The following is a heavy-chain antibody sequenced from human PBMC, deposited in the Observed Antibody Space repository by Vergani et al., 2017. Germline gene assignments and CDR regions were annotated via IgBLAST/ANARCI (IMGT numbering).Heavy chain of an antibody. CDR2: VRYDGSNK. CDR3: AKDYGDYTYYFDY. J-gene: IGHJ4*02. Sequence: QVQLVESGGGVVQPGGSLRLSCAASGCTFSSYGMHWVRQAPGKGLEWVAFVRYDGSNKYYADSVKGRFTISRDNSKNTLYLQMNSLRAEDTAVYYCAKDYGDYTYYFDYWGQGTLVTVSS. CDR1: GCTFSSYG. D-gene: IGHD4-17*01. V-gene: IGHV3-30*02.